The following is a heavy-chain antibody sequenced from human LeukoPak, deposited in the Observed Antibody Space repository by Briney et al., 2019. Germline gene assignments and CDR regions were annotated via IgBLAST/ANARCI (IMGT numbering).Heavy chain of an antibody. CDR2: INPNSGGT. V-gene: IGHV1-2*02. CDR3: AREKVGARPEYYYYYYMDV. J-gene: IGHJ6*03. CDR1: GYTFTGYY. D-gene: IGHD1-26*01. Sequence: ASVKVSCKASGYTFTGYYMHWVRQAPGQGLEWMGWINPNSGGTNYAQKFQGRVTMTRDTSISTAYMELSRLRSDDTAVYYCAREKVGARPEYYYYYYMDVWGKGTTVTISS.